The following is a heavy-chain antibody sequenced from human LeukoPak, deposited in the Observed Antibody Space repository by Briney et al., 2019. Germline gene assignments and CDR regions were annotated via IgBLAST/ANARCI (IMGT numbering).Heavy chain of an antibody. CDR1: GGTFSSYA. CDR2: IIPLFGAT. V-gene: IGHV1-69*13. D-gene: IGHD5-24*01. CDR3: ARYMDDYNYDVLDY. J-gene: IGHJ4*02. Sequence: GASVKVSCKASGGTFSSYAISWVRQAPGQGLEWLGGIIPLFGATNYAQKFQGRVTLTADASTSTAYMELSSLTSDDTAVYYCARYMDDYNYDVLDYWGQGTLVTVSS.